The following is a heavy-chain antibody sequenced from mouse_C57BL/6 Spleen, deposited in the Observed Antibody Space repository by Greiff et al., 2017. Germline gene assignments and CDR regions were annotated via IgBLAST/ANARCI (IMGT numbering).Heavy chain of an antibody. V-gene: IGHV1-19*01. J-gene: IGHJ4*01. CDR1: GYTFIDYY. Sequence: EVQVVESGPVLVKPGASVKMSCKASGYTFIDYYMNWVKQSHGKSLEWIGVINPYNGGTSYNQKFKGKATLTVDKSSSTAYMELNSLTSEDSAVYYCARSAYYYGSSYYYAMDYWGQGTSVTVSS. CDR2: INPYNGGT. D-gene: IGHD1-1*01. CDR3: ARSAYYYGSSYYYAMDY.